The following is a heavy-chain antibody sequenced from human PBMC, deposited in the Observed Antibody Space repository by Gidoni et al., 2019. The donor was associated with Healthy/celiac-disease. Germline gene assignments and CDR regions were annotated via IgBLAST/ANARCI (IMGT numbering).Heavy chain of an antibody. CDR1: GSTFSSYS. Sequence: EVQLVESGGGLVKPGGSLRLSCSASGSTFSSYSMNWVRQAPGKGLEWVSSISSSSSYIYYADSVKGRFTISRDNAKNSLYLQMNSLRAEDTAVYYCARDLSIAAAGTIDYWGQGTLVTVSS. D-gene: IGHD6-13*01. CDR3: ARDLSIAAAGTIDY. V-gene: IGHV3-21*01. J-gene: IGHJ4*02. CDR2: ISSSSSYI.